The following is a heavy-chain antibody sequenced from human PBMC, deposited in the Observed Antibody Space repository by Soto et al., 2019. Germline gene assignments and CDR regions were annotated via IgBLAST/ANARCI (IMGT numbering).Heavy chain of an antibody. J-gene: IGHJ6*02. V-gene: IGHV3-30*18. CDR3: AKDSGKNRYYYCGMDV. CDR1: GFTFSSYG. Sequence: GGSLRLSCAASGFTFSSYGMHWVRQAPGKGLEWVAVISYDGSNKYYADSVKGRFTISRDNSKNTLYLQMNSLRAEDTAVYYCAKDSGKNRYYYCGMDVWGQGTTVTV. CDR2: ISYDGSNK.